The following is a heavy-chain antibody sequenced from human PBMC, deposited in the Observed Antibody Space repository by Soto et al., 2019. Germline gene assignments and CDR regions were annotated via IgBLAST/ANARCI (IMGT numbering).Heavy chain of an antibody. D-gene: IGHD1-1*01. J-gene: IGHJ5*02. Sequence: ASETLSLTCTVSGASISGFYWSWIRKSAGKGLEWIGRIYATGTTDYNPSLKSRVMMSVDTSKKQFSLKLRSVAAVDTAVYYCVRDGTKTLRDWFDPWGQGISVAVSS. CDR2: IYATGTT. CDR3: VRDGTKTLRDWFDP. V-gene: IGHV4-4*07. CDR1: GASISGFY.